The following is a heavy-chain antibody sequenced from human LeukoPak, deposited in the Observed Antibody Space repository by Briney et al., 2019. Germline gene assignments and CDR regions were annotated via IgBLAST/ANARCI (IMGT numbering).Heavy chain of an antibody. V-gene: IGHV4-34*01. CDR3: ARAVLYCSSTSCYTGGPRFDY. D-gene: IGHD2-2*02. CDR2: INYSGST. Sequence: SETLSLTCAVYGVSFSGYYWSWLRQPPGKGLEWIGEINYSGSTNYNPSLKSRVNISVDTSKNQFPLKLSSVTAADTAVYYCARAVLYCSSTSCYTGGPRFDYWGQGTLVTVSS. CDR1: GVSFSGYY. J-gene: IGHJ4*02.